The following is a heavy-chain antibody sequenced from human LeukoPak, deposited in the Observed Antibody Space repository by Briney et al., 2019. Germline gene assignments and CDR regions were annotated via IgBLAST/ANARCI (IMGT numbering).Heavy chain of an antibody. V-gene: IGHV3-23*01. CDR1: GFTFSSYA. J-gene: IGHJ4*02. Sequence: GGSLRLSCAASGFTFSSYAMSWVRQAPGKGLEWVSGISGSGGGTYYADSVKGRFTISRDNSKNTLYLQMNSLRAEDTAVYYCAKSMGATLFDYWGQGTLVTVSS. D-gene: IGHD1-26*01. CDR3: AKSMGATLFDY. CDR2: ISGSGGGT.